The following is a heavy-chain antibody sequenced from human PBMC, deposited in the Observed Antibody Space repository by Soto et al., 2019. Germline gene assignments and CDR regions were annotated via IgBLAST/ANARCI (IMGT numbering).Heavy chain of an antibody. D-gene: IGHD1-26*01. Sequence: PGGSLRLSCAASGFTFSTYAMNWVRQAPGKGLEWVSAISCGGGSTYYADSVKGGVTISRDNSKNTLYLQMNSLRAEDTAVYYCAKVSLGALTFTDYYYYGLDVWGQGTTVTVSS. CDR1: GFTFSTYA. J-gene: IGHJ6*02. V-gene: IGHV3-23*01. CDR2: ISCGGGST. CDR3: AKVSLGALTFTDYYYYGLDV.